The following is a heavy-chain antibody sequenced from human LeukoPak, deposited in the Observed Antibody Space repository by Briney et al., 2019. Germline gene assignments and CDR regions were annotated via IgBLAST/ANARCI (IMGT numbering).Heavy chain of an antibody. CDR2: ISYDGSNK. J-gene: IGHJ4*02. CDR1: GFTFSSYG. D-gene: IGHD3-3*01. CDR3: AKEYYDFWSGYYTLSPAGHFDY. V-gene: IGHV3-30*18. Sequence: GGSLRLSCAASGFTFSSYGMHWVRQAPGKGLEWVAVISYDGSNKYYADSVKGRFTISRDNSKNTLYLQMNSLRAEDTAVYYCAKEYYDFWSGYYTLSPAGHFDYWGQGILVTVSS.